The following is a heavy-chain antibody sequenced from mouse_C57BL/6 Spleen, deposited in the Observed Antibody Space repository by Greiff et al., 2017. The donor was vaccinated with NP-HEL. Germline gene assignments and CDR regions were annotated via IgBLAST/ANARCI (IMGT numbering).Heavy chain of an antibody. Sequence: VQLKESGPGLVKPSQSLSLTCSVTGYSITSGYYWNWIRQFPGNKLEWMGYKSYDGSNNYNPSLKNRISITRDTSKNQFFLKLNSVTTEDTATYYCARATTVADYWGQGTTLTVSS. CDR2: KSYDGSN. CDR1: GYSITSGYY. J-gene: IGHJ2*01. D-gene: IGHD1-1*01. CDR3: ARATTVADY. V-gene: IGHV3-6*01.